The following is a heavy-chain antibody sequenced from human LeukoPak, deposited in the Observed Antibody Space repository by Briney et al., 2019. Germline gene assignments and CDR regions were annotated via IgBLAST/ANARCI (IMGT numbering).Heavy chain of an antibody. Sequence: GGSLRLSCAASGFTFSDHYMDWVRQAPGKGLEWVGRIRNKANSYTTEYAASVKGRFTISRDDSKNTLYLQMNSLKTEDTAVYYCTTDRVIVLMVYAIDYWGQGTLVTVSS. J-gene: IGHJ4*02. CDR3: TTDRVIVLMVYAIDY. CDR1: GFTFSDHY. CDR2: IRNKANSYTT. D-gene: IGHD2-8*01. V-gene: IGHV3-72*01.